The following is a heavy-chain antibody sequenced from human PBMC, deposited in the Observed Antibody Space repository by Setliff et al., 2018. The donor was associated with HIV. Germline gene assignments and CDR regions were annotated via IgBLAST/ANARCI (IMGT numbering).Heavy chain of an antibody. D-gene: IGHD1-26*01. CDR1: GGSIRSFY. V-gene: IGHV4-59*01. CDR2: IFYSGRT. J-gene: IGHJ1*01. Sequence: SETLSLTCTVSGGSIRSFYWSWIRQPPGRGLEWVGDIFYSGRTNYNPSLKSRVTISLDTSTTQFALKLSSVTTADTAIYYGAGSKGATRPSAEYFQNWGQGTLVTVSS. CDR3: AGSKGATRPSAEYFQN.